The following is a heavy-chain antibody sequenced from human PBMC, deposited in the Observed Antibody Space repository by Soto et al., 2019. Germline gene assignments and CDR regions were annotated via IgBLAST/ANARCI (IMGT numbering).Heavy chain of an antibody. D-gene: IGHD3-10*01. J-gene: IGHJ4*02. Sequence: EASVKVSCKASGYTFIIYGINWVRQAPGQGLEWMGWISASNGNTKYAQNLQGRVTMTTDTSTSTAYMELRSLRSDDTAVYYCARDLDGSGSYFTDYWGQGTLVTVSS. V-gene: IGHV1-18*01. CDR2: ISASNGNT. CDR1: GYTFIIYG. CDR3: ARDLDGSGSYFTDY.